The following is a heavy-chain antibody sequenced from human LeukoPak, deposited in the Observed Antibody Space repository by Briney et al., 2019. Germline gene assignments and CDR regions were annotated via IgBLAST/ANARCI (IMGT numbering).Heavy chain of an antibody. CDR3: ARYSYGYSYYYYYMDV. CDR2: ISGSGGST. Sequence: GGSLRLSCAASGFTFSSYGMSWVRQAPGKGLEWVSAISGSGGSTYYADSVKGRFTISRDNSKNTLYLQMNSLRAEDTAVYYCARYSYGYSYYYYYMDVWGKGTTVTISS. D-gene: IGHD5-18*01. CDR1: GFTFSSYG. V-gene: IGHV3-23*01. J-gene: IGHJ6*03.